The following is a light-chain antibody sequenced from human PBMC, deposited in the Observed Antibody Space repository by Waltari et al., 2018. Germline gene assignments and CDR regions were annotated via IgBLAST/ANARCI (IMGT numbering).Light chain of an antibody. CDR1: SRDIVPYYY. J-gene: IGLJ2*01. Sequence: QSALTQPASVSGSPGQSITISCTRTSRDIVPYYYVAWYQQHPGKAPKLIIYDVSGRPSGISDRFSGSKSGNTASLTISGLQADDEAFYYCSSYETSNIVVFGGGTKLTVL. CDR2: DVS. V-gene: IGLV2-14*03. CDR3: SSYETSNIVV.